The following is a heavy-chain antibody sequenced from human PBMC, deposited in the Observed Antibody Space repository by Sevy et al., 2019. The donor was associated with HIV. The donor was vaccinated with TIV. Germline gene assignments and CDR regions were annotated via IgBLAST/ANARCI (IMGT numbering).Heavy chain of an antibody. CDR2: IIPIFGTA. D-gene: IGHD1-26*01. Sequence: ASVKVSCKASGGTFSSYAISWVRQAPGQGLEWMGGIIPIFGTANYAQKFQGRVTITADESTSTAYTELSSLRSEDTAVYYCASSRGSYYLDAFDYWGQRTLVTVSS. CDR1: GGTFSSYA. J-gene: IGHJ4*02. CDR3: ASSRGSYYLDAFDY. V-gene: IGHV1-69*13.